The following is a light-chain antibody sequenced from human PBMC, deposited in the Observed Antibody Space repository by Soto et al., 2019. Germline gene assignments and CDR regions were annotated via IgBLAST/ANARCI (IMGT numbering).Light chain of an antibody. CDR1: SSDVGGYNY. V-gene: IGLV2-8*01. J-gene: IGLJ3*02. CDR2: EVT. CDR3: SSYAANNNLV. Sequence: QSALTQPPSASGSPGQSVTISCTGTSSDVGGYNYVAWYQQYPGKAPKLMIYEVTKRPSGVPDRFSGSKSGNTASLTVSGLQAEDEADYYCSSYAANNNLVFGGGTKLTVL.